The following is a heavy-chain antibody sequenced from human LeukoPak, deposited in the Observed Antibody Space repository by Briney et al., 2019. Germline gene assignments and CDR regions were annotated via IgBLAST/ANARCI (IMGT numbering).Heavy chain of an antibody. CDR3: VLGARYYYDSSGYYSY. J-gene: IGHJ4*02. D-gene: IGHD3-22*01. V-gene: IGHV1-2*04. Sequence: ASVKVSCKASGYTFTGYYMHWVRQAPGQGLEWMGWINPNSGGTNYAQKFQGWVTMTRDTSISTAYMELSRLRSDDTAVYYCVLGARYYYDSSGYYSYWGQGTLVTVSS. CDR1: GYTFTGYY. CDR2: INPNSGGT.